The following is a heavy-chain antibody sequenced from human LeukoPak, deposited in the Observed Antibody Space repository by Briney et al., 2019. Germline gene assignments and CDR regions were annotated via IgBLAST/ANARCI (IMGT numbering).Heavy chain of an antibody. Sequence: SVKVSCKASGGTFSSYAISWVRQGPGQGHELKGVIIPIFGTANYAQKLQSRVTITTDESTSTAYMELSSLRSDDTAVYYCARGPELERFDYWGQGTLVTVSS. CDR1: GGTFSSYA. V-gene: IGHV1-69*05. CDR2: IIPIFGTA. CDR3: ARGPELERFDY. D-gene: IGHD1-1*01. J-gene: IGHJ4*02.